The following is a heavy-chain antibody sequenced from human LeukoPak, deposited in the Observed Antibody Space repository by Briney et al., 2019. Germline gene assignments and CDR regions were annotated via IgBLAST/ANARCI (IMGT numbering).Heavy chain of an antibody. V-gene: IGHV3-30*18. D-gene: IGHD6-13*01. CDR2: ISYDGSNK. CDR3: AKALGRGRQQLTTFDY. CDR1: GFTFSSYG. J-gene: IGHJ4*02. Sequence: GRSLRLSCAASGFTFSSYGMHWVRQAPGKGLEWVAVISYDGSNKYYADSVKGRFTISRDNSKNTLYLQMNSLRAEDTAVYYCAKALGRGRQQLTTFDYWGQGTLVTVSS.